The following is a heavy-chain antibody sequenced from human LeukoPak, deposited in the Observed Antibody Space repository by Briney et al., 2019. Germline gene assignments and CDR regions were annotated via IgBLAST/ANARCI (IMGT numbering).Heavy chain of an antibody. J-gene: IGHJ4*02. Sequence: SVKGRFTISRDNAKNSLYLQTNSLRAEDTAVYYCARDSGGSSPFDYWGQGTLVTVSS. CDR3: ARDSGGSSPFDY. D-gene: IGHD2-15*01. V-gene: IGHV3-48*03.